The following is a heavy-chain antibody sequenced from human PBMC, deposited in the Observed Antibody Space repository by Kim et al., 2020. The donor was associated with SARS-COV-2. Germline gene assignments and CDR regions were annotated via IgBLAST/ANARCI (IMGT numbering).Heavy chain of an antibody. CDR3: AREGWVDYGGNSRGMDV. J-gene: IGHJ6*02. V-gene: IGHV4-31*03. Sequence: SETLSLTCTVSGGSISSGGYYWSWIRQHPGKGLEWIGNIYYSGSTYYNPSLKSRVTISVDTSKNQFSLKLSSVTAADTAVYYCAREGWVDYGGNSRGMDVWGQGTTVTVSS. CDR1: GGSISSGGYY. D-gene: IGHD4-17*01. CDR2: IYYSGST.